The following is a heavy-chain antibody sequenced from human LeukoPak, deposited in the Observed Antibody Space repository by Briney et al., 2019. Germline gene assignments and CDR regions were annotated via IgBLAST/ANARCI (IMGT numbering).Heavy chain of an antibody. CDR1: GRSVSNARFY. Sequence: PSETLFLTCTVHGRSVSNARFYSGWFSQAPGNGMDRSGYIYYSRSTKYKPSLKSRVTMSVATSKNQFSLKMSSVTAEDTAVYYCARLYSSSLGRVFDSWGQGTLVTVSS. CDR3: ARLYSSSLGRVFDS. CDR2: IYYSRST. J-gene: IGHJ4*02. D-gene: IGHD6-13*01. V-gene: IGHV4-61*01.